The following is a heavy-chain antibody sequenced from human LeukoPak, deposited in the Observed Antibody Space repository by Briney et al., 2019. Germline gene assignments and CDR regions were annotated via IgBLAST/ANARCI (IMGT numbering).Heavy chain of an antibody. CDR2: ISSSSSTI. D-gene: IGHD6-19*01. Sequence: GGSLRLSCAASGFTFSSYSMNWVRQAPGKGLEWVSYISSSSSTIYYADSVKGRFTISRDNAKNSLYLQMNSLRAEDTAVYYCARVGSNQWLDYWGQGTLVTVSS. CDR3: ARVGSNQWLDY. V-gene: IGHV3-48*01. CDR1: GFTFSSYS. J-gene: IGHJ4*02.